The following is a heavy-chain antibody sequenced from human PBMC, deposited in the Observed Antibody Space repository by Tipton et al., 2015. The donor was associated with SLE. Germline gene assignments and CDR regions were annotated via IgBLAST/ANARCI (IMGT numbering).Heavy chain of an antibody. CDR2: FRSKAYGGTT. V-gene: IGHV3-49*03. Sequence: RSLRLSCPASGFTFGDYGMNWFRQAPGKGLEWVGFFRSKAYGGTTEYAASVKGRFTISRDDSKSIAYLQMNSLKTEDAAVYYCSRDLGHWGSGQYAFDFWGQGTMVTVSS. CDR3: SRDLGHWGSGQYAFDF. D-gene: IGHD7-27*01. J-gene: IGHJ3*01. CDR1: GFTFGDYG.